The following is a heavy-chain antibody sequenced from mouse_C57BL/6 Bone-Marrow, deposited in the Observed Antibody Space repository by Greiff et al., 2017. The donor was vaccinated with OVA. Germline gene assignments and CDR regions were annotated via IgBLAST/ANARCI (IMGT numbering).Heavy chain of an antibody. CDR2: IRNKANGYTT. CDR1: GFTFTDYY. J-gene: IGHJ2*01. CDR3: ARYHYYFDY. Sequence: EVKLMESGGGLVQPGGSLSLSCAASGFTFTDYYLSLVRQPPGKALAWLGFIRNKANGYTTEYSGSVKGRFTISRDNSQSILYLQMNALRAEDSATYYCARYHYYFDYWGQGTTLTVSS. V-gene: IGHV7-3*01.